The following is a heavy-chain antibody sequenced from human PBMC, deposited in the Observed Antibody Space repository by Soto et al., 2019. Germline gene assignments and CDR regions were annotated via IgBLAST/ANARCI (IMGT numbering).Heavy chain of an antibody. CDR3: ARAEHLAAAGTWTWFDP. Sequence: ASVKVSCKASGYTFTGYYMHWVRQAPGQGLEWMGWINPNSGGTNYAQKFQGWVTMTRDTSISQAYMELSRLRSDDTAVYYCARAEHLAAAGTWTWFDPWGQGTLVTVSS. CDR2: INPNSGGT. V-gene: IGHV1-2*04. J-gene: IGHJ5*02. CDR1: GYTFTGYY. D-gene: IGHD6-13*01.